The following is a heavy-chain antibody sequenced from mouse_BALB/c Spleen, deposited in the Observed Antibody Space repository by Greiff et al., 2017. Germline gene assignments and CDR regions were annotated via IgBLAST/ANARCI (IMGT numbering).Heavy chain of an antibody. CDR3: ARGGYDYGQAWFAY. CDR2: INPSSGYT. V-gene: IGHV1-4*01. CDR1: GYTFTSYT. D-gene: IGHD2-4*01. Sequence: QVQLKESGAELARPGASVKMSCKASGYTFTSYTMHWVNQRPGQGLEWIGYINPSSGYTNYNQKFKDKATLTADKSSSTAYMQLSSLTSEDSAVYYCARGGYDYGQAWFAYWGQGTLVTVSA. J-gene: IGHJ3*01.